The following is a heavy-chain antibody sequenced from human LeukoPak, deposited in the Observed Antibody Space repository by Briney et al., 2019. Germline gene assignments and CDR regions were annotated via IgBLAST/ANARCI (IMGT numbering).Heavy chain of an antibody. CDR1: GDSVSSNSAA. CDR3: AREERIAAAHSPFDY. V-gene: IGHV6-1*01. CDR2: TYYRSKWYN. D-gene: IGHD6-13*01. J-gene: IGHJ4*02. Sequence: SHTLSLTCAISGDSVSSNSAAWNWIRQSPSRGLEWLGRTYYRSKWYNDYAVSVKSRITINPDTSKNQFSLQLNSVTPEDTAVYYCAREERIAAAHSPFDYWGQGTLVTVSS.